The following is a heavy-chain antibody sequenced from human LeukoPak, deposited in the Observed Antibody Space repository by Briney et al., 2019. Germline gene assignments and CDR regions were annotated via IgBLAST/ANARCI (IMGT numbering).Heavy chain of an antibody. Sequence: GGSLRLSCAASGFTFSSYAMHWVRQAPGKGLEWVAVISYDGSNKYYADSVKGRFTISRDNSKNTLYLQMNSLRAEDTAVYYCARDEAAAGHFDYWGQGTLVTVSS. D-gene: IGHD6-13*01. J-gene: IGHJ4*02. CDR1: GFTFSSYA. V-gene: IGHV3-30-3*01. CDR3: ARDEAAAGHFDY. CDR2: ISYDGSNK.